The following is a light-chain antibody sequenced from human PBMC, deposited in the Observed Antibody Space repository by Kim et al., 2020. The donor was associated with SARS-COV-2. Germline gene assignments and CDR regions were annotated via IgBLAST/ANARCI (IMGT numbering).Light chain of an antibody. CDR1: QTVTNNY. Sequence: EIVLTQSRGTLSLSPGERATLSCRASQTVTNNYLAWYQHKPGRAPSLLFYGASNRAAGIPDRSSGSGSGTDFTLTISSLEPEDFAVYYCQQFAASPWTFGQGTKVDIK. CDR2: GAS. J-gene: IGKJ1*01. CDR3: QQFAASPWT. V-gene: IGKV3-20*01.